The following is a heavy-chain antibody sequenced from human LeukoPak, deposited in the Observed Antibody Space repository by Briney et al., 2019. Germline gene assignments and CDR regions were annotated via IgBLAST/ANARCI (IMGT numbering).Heavy chain of an antibody. CDR2: IRYEGSNK. V-gene: IGHV3-30*02. J-gene: IGHJ4*02. CDR1: GFTFSSYG. CDR3: ATPYSGGYYDFHY. Sequence: GGSLRLSCAASGFTFSSYGMHWVRQAPGTGLEWVTFIRYEGSNKYYADSVKGRFTISGDNSKNTLYLQMNSLRAEDTAVYYCATPYSGGYYDFHYWGQGTLVTVSS. D-gene: IGHD1-26*01.